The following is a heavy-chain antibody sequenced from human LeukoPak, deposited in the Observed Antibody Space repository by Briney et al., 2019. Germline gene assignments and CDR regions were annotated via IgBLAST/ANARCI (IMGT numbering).Heavy chain of an antibody. CDR1: GFTFSSYS. CDR2: ISSSSSYI. D-gene: IGHD2-8*01. V-gene: IGHV3-21*01. Sequence: PGGSLRLSCAASGFTFSSYSMNWFRQAPGKGLEWVSSISSSSSYIYYADSVKGRFTISRDNAKNSLYLQMNSLRAEDTAVYYCAAGYCTNGVCSNFDYWGQGTLVTVSS. J-gene: IGHJ4*02. CDR3: AAGYCTNGVCSNFDY.